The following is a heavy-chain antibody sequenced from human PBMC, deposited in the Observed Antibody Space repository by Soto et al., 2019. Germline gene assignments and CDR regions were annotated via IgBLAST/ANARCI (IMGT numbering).Heavy chain of an antibody. CDR2: IYATGTT. Sequence: SETLSLTCTFSEASISVFYWGWIRKSAGKGLEWVGRIYATGTTDYNPSLKSRVMMSVDTSKKQFSLKLRSVTAADTAVYYCVRDGTKNLRDWFDPWGQGISVTVSS. D-gene: IGHD1-1*01. CDR3: VRDGTKNLRDWFDP. V-gene: IGHV4-4*07. J-gene: IGHJ5*02. CDR1: EASISVFY.